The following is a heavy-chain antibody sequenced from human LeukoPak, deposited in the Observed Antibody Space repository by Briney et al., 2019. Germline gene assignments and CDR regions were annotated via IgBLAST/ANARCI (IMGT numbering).Heavy chain of an antibody. J-gene: IGHJ4*02. CDR2: INYSGST. CDR1: GGSISSSNYY. D-gene: IGHD3-22*01. Sequence: PSETLSLTCTVSGGSISSSNYYWGWIRQPPGKGLEWIASINYSGSTYYNPSLKSRVTISLDTSKNLFSLKLSSVTAADTAMYYCARYYDSSGYYFDYWGQGTLVTVSS. V-gene: IGHV4-39*07. CDR3: ARYYDSSGYYFDY.